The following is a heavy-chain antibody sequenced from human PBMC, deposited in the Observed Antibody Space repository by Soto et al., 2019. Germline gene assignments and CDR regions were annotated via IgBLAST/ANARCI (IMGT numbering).Heavy chain of an antibody. Sequence: EVQLVESGGGLVKPGGSLRLSCAASGFTFSSYSMNWVRQAPGKGLEWASSISSSSSYIYYADSVKGRFTISRDNAKNSLYLQMNSLRAEDTAVYYCARDPGSPGIAVADDLGYYYYGMDVWGQGTTVTVSS. CDR1: GFTFSSYS. CDR2: ISSSSSYI. CDR3: ARDPGSPGIAVADDLGYYYYGMDV. D-gene: IGHD6-19*01. J-gene: IGHJ6*02. V-gene: IGHV3-21*01.